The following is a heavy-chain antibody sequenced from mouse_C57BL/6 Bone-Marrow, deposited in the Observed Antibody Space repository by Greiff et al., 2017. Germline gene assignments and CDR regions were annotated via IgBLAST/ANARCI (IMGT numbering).Heavy chain of an antibody. D-gene: IGHD2-3*01. Sequence: EVQLQQSGAELVRPGASVKLSCTASGFNIKDDYIPWVKQRPEQGLAWIGCIDPEIGDTEYASKFPGKATITSDTSSNTAYLQLSSLTSEDTAVYYCSSFDGNYFDFWGQGTPLTVAS. CDR2: IDPEIGDT. J-gene: IGHJ2*01. CDR3: SSFDGNYFDF. V-gene: IGHV14-4*01. CDR1: GFNIKDDY.